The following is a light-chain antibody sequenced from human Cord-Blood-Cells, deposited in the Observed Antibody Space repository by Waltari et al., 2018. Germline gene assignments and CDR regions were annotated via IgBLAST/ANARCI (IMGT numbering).Light chain of an antibody. CDR2: EGS. V-gene: IGLV2-23*01. CDR3: CSYAGSSTYV. CDR1: SSDVGSYNL. Sequence: QSALTQPASVSGPPGQSITISCTGTSSDVGSYNLVSWYQQHPGKAPKLMIYEGSKRPSGVSNRFSGSKSGNTASRTISGLQAEDEADYYCCSYAGSSTYVFGTGTKVTVL. J-gene: IGLJ1*01.